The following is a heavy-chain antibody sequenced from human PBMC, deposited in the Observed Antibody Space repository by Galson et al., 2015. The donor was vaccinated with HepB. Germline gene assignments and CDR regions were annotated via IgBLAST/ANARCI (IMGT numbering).Heavy chain of an antibody. CDR3: ARDPYTVVAVPPGWFDP. CDR1: GYTFTGYG. D-gene: IGHD2-15*01. Sequence: SCKASGYTFTGYGFTWVRQAPGQGLEWMGWISAHNGNTKYALKFQDRLSMTTDTSKSTAYMELRSLRSDDTAVYYCARDPYTVVAVPPGWFDPWGQGTLVTVSS. J-gene: IGHJ5*02. CDR2: ISAHNGNT. V-gene: IGHV1-18*01.